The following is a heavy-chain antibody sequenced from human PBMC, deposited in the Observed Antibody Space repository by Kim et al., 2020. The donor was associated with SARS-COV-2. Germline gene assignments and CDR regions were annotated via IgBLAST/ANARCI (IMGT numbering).Heavy chain of an antibody. V-gene: IGHV3-11*01. CDR1: GFTFSDFA. D-gene: IGHD3-10*01. Sequence: GGSLRLSCAASGFTFSDFAMSWIRQAPGKGLEWLSYIGGGGSAIYYADSVKGRFTISRDNAKNSLYLQMNSLRVEETAVYYWARGSLWGGDYWGQGTLVTVSS. J-gene: IGHJ4*02. CDR3: ARGSLWGGDY. CDR2: IGGGGSAI.